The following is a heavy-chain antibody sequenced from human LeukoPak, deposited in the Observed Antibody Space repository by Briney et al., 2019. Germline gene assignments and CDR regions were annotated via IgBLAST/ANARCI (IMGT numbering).Heavy chain of an antibody. V-gene: IGHV1-18*01. CDR1: GYTFTSNA. Sequence: ASVKVSCKTSGYTFTSNAISWVRQAPGQGLEWMGWISAYSGNTNYAQKFQGRVTMTTDTSTSTAYMELRSLRSDDTAVYYCARYSSSWYAGYFDYWGQGTLVTVSS. CDR2: ISAYSGNT. J-gene: IGHJ4*02. CDR3: ARYSSSWYAGYFDY. D-gene: IGHD6-13*01.